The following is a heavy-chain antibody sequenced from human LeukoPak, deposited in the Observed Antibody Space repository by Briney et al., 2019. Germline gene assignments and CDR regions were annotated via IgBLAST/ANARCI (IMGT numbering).Heavy chain of an antibody. CDR3: ARDNRNYMFDY. J-gene: IGHJ4*02. CDR2: INSDGSIT. Sequence: GGSLRLSCAASGFTFGSYWMHWVRQAPGKGLVWVSLINSDGSITTYADSVKGRFTISRDNAKNTVYLQMNSLRAEDTAVYYCARDNRNYMFDYWGQGILVTVSS. V-gene: IGHV3-74*01. D-gene: IGHD2/OR15-2a*01. CDR1: GFTFGSYW.